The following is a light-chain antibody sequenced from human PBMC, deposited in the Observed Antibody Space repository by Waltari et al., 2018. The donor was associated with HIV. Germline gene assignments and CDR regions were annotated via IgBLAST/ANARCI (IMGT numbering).Light chain of an antibody. V-gene: IGLV1-47*01. Sequence: QSVLTQPPSASGTPGQRVTISCSGSSSNIGSKDVYWYQQFPGTAPKLLISRNKQRPPGVPDRFSGSESGTSASLAMNWLRSEDEAEYYCAAWDDSLSVWVFGGGTKMPVL. J-gene: IGLJ3*02. CDR3: AAWDDSLSVWV. CDR2: RNK. CDR1: SSNIGSKD.